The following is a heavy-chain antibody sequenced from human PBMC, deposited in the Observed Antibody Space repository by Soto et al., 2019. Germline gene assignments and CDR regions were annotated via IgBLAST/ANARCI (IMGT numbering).Heavy chain of an antibody. V-gene: IGHV3-11*01. Sequence: LRLSCAASGFTFSDYYMSWIPQAPGKRLEWVSYISSSGSTIYYADSVKGRFTISRDNAKNSLYLQMNSLRAEDTAVYYCARDLGGDYVPPYFEYWRQGSLVTVSS. CDR1: GFTFSDYY. CDR2: ISSSGSTI. CDR3: ARDLGGDYVPPYFEY. D-gene: IGHD4-17*01. J-gene: IGHJ4*02.